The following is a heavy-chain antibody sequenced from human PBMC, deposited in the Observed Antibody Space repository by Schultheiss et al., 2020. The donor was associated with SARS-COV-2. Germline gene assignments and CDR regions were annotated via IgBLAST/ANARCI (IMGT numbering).Heavy chain of an antibody. V-gene: IGHV3-11*03. D-gene: IGHD3-22*01. CDR2: ISSSSSYT. J-gene: IGHJ4*02. CDR1: GFTFSDYY. Sequence: GGSLRLSCAASGFTFSDYYMSWIRQAPGKGLEWVSYISSSSSYTNYADSVKGRFTISRDNAKNSLYLQMNSLRAEDTAVYYCASSQDTMIVVVIEPDYWGQGTLVTVSS. CDR3: ASSQDTMIVVVIEPDY.